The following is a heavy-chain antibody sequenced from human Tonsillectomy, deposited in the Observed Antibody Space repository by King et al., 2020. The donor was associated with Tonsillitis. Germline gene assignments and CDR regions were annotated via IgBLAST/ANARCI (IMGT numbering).Heavy chain of an antibody. V-gene: IGHV4-59*08. Sequence: QLQESGPGLVKPSETLSLTCTVSGVSITIYYWSWTRQPPGKGLEWLGNSYYSGSTNYNPSLKSRVTMSVDTSKNQVSLKLSSVTAADTAVYYCARHLNPYWYFDLWGRGTLVTVSS. J-gene: IGHJ2*01. CDR1: GVSITIYY. CDR2: SYYSGST. CDR3: ARHLNPYWYFDL.